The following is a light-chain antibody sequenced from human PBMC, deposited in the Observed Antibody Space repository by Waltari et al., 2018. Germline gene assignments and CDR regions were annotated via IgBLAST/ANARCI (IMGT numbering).Light chain of an antibody. CDR2: GAS. J-gene: IGKJ1*01. V-gene: IGKV3-20*01. CDR1: QSVGKF. Sequence: EIVLTQSPGTLSLSRGERATLSCWASQSVGKFLAWSQQKPGQAPRLLIYGASSRATGIPDMFSVSVSATDFILTYNKLEPYVFAVFYCQHYVRLPATFCQGTNVEI. CDR3: QHYVRLPAT.